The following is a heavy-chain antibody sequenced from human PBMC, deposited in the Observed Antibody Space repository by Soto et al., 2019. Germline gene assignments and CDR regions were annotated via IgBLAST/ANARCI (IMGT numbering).Heavy chain of an antibody. D-gene: IGHD3-16*01. CDR2: MNPNSGNT. CDR1: GYTFTSYD. J-gene: IGHJ4*01. Sequence: QVQLVQSGAEVKKPGASVKVSCKASGYTFTSYDINWVRQATGQGLEWMGWMNPNSGNTAYAQKFQGRVTMTRNTSISTAYMELSSLRSEDTALYYFAMLKQDYAVAWGPGTLVTVSS. CDR3: AMLKQDYAVA. V-gene: IGHV1-8*01.